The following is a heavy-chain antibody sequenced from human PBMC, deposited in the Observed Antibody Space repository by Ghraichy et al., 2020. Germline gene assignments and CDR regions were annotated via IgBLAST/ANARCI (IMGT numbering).Heavy chain of an antibody. D-gene: IGHD2-15*01. V-gene: IGHV4-39*01. CDR3: ARHDYWSGGNCVLSHSDVGMDF. J-gene: IGHJ6*02. CDR1: GGSISSSRYF. CDR2: IYYSGST. Sequence: ETLSLTCSVSGGSISSSRYFWGWIRQPPGKGLEWIGTIYYSGSTYYNPSLKSRVTLSVDTSKNQFSMKLRTVTAADTAVYYCARHDYWSGGNCVLSHSDVGMDFWVQGTSVTVSS.